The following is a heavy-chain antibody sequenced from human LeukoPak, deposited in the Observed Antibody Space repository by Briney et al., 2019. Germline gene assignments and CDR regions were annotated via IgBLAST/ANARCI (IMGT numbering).Heavy chain of an antibody. CDR2: ISGSGGST. CDR3: AKGDCSGGSCYSPFDY. Sequence: GGYLRLSCAASGFTFSSYAMSWVRQAPGKGLEWVSAISGSGGSTYYADSVKGRFTISRDNSKNTLYLQMNSLRAEDTAVYYCAKGDCSGGSCYSPFDYWGQGTLVTVSS. D-gene: IGHD2-15*01. J-gene: IGHJ4*02. V-gene: IGHV3-23*01. CDR1: GFTFSSYA.